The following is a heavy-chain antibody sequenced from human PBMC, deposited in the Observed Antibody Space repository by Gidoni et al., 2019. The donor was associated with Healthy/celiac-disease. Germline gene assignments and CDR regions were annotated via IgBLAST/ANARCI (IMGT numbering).Heavy chain of an antibody. V-gene: IGHV4-34*01. Sequence: QVQLQQWGAGLLKPSETLSLTCAVYGGSFSGYYWSWIRQPPGKGLEWIGEINHSGSTNYNPSLKSRVTISVDTSKNQFSLKLSSVTAADTAVYYCARGPRSYYNVWGQGTLVTVSS. CDR3: ARGPRSYYNV. D-gene: IGHD3-10*01. CDR2: INHSGST. J-gene: IGHJ4*02. CDR1: GGSFSGYY.